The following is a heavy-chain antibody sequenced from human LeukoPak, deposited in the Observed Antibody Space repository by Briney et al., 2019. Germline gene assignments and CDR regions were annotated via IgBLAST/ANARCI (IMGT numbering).Heavy chain of an antibody. CDR2: INHSGST. CDR1: GGSFSGYY. Sequence: SETLSLTCAVYGGSFSGYYWSWIRQPPGEGLEWIGEINHSGSTYYNPSLKSRVTISVDTSKNQFSLKLSSVTAADTAVYYCARDFRSSSDNWFDPWGQGTLVTVSS. D-gene: IGHD6-6*01. J-gene: IGHJ5*02. V-gene: IGHV4-34*01. CDR3: ARDFRSSSDNWFDP.